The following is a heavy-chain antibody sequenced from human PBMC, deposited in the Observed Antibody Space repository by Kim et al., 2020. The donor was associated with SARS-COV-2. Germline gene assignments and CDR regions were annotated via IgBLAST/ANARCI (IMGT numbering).Heavy chain of an antibody. V-gene: IGHV3-49*04. CDR2: IRSKAYGGTT. J-gene: IGHJ6*02. Sequence: GGSLRLSCTASGFTFGDYAMSWVRQAPGKGLEWVGFIRSKAYGGTTEYAASVKGRFTISRDDSKSIAYLQMNSLKTEDTAVYYCTRDQVLPTGSDYFYYYDYGMDVWGQGTTVTVSS. CDR3: TRDQVLPTGSDYFYYYDYGMDV. D-gene: IGHD4-17*01. CDR1: GFTFGDYA.